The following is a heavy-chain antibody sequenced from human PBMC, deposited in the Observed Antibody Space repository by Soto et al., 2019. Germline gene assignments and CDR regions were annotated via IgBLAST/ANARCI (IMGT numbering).Heavy chain of an antibody. CDR2: IYYSGST. V-gene: IGHV4-39*02. Sequence: PSETLSLTCTVSGGSISSSSYYWGWFRQPPGKGLEWIGSIYYSGSTYYNPSLKSRVTISVDTSKNQFSLKLSSVTAADTAVYYCARDPDSVGLLYCCCDCHPHWFAPRGRGTLVTVSS. D-gene: IGHD2-21*02. CDR1: GGSISSSSYY. J-gene: IGHJ5*02. CDR3: ARDPDSVGLLYCCCDCHPHWFAP.